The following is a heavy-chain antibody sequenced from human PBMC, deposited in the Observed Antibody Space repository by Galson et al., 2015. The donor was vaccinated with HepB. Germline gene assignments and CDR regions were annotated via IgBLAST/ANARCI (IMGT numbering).Heavy chain of an antibody. V-gene: IGHV4-39*01. CDR1: GGSISSSSYY. Sequence: ETLSLTCTVSGGSISSSSYYWGWIRQPPGKGLEWIGSIYYSGSTYYNPSLKSRVTISVDTSKNQFSLKLSSVTAADTAVYYCARRRGSYPNNFDYWGQGTLVTVSS. D-gene: IGHD1-26*01. J-gene: IGHJ4*02. CDR3: ARRRGSYPNNFDY. CDR2: IYYSGST.